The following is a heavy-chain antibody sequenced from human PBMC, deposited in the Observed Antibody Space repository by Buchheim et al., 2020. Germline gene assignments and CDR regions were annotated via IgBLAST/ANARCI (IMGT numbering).Heavy chain of an antibody. V-gene: IGHV3-48*01. CDR1: GFTFSSYS. Sequence: EVQLVESGGGLVQPGGSLRLSCAASGFTFSSYSMNWVRQAPGKGLEWVSYISSSSSTIYYADSVKGRFTISRDNAQNSLYLQMNSLRAEDTAVYYCARDKRRYCSGGSCEKYYFDYWGQGTL. J-gene: IGHJ4*02. D-gene: IGHD2-15*01. CDR3: ARDKRRYCSGGSCEKYYFDY. CDR2: ISSSSSTI.